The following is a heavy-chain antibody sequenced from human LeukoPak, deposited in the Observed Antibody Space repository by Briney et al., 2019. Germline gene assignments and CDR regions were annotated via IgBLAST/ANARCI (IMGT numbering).Heavy chain of an antibody. CDR3: ATNPEYSSSWYYFDY. D-gene: IGHD6-13*01. Sequence: GASVKVSCKASGYTFTSYYMHCVGQAAGQGLEWMGIINPSGGSTSYAQKFQGRLTMTRDTSTSTVYMELSSLRSEDTAVYYCATNPEYSSSWYYFDYWGQGTLVTVSS. V-gene: IGHV1-46*01. CDR2: INPSGGST. CDR1: GYTFTSYY. J-gene: IGHJ4*02.